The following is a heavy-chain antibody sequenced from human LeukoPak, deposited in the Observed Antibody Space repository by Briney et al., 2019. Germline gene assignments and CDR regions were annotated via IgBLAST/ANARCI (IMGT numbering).Heavy chain of an antibody. Sequence: GASVKVSCKASGYTFTSSGISWVRQAPGQGLEWMGWISAYNGNTNYAQKLQGRVTMTTDTSTSTAYMELRSLRSDDTAVYYCARTHQGYCSGGSCYSLGEFGMDVWGQGTTVTVSS. D-gene: IGHD2-15*01. CDR1: GYTFTSSG. CDR3: ARTHQGYCSGGSCYSLGEFGMDV. CDR2: ISAYNGNT. V-gene: IGHV1-18*01. J-gene: IGHJ6*02.